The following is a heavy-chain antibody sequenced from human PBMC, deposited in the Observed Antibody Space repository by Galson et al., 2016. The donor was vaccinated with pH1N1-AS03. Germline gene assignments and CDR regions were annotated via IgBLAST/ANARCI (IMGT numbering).Heavy chain of an antibody. Sequence: SLRLSCAASGFTFSSYWMHWVRQAPGKGLVWVSRINSDGGSISYADSVKGRFTISRDNAKNTLILQMNSLRAEETAVYYCARGGGITMVRGVTVANLYYYYALDVWGQGTTVTVSS. CDR1: GFTFSSYW. CDR3: ARGGGITMVRGVTVANLYYYYALDV. J-gene: IGHJ6*02. CDR2: INSDGGSI. D-gene: IGHD3-10*01. V-gene: IGHV3-74*01.